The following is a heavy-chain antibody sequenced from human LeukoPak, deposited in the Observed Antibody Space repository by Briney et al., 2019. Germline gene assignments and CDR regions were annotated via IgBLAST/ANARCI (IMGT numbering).Heavy chain of an antibody. CDR1: GASISSKGFY. D-gene: IGHD5-12*01. CDR3: ARHAENGYDRFDH. V-gene: IGHV4-61*05. J-gene: IGHJ4*02. Sequence: SETLSLTCTVSGASISSKGFYWGWIRQPPGKGLEWIGYIYDSGSTNFKSPLKSRVTMSGDTSKNQFSLKVNSVTAADTAVYYCARHAENGYDRFDHWGPGTLVTVSS. CDR2: IYDSGST.